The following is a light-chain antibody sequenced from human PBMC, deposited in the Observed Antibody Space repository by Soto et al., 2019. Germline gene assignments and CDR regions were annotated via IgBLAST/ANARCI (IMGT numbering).Light chain of an antibody. CDR1: SSNIGNNF. V-gene: IGLV1-51*02. CDR2: ENN. CDR3: GTWDSSLSAWL. J-gene: IGLJ3*02. Sequence: QSVLTQPPSVSAAPGQKVTISCSGSSSNIGNNFVSWYQQLPGTAPKLLIYENNKRPSGIPDRFSGSKSGTSATLGLTGLQTGDEADYYCGTWDSSLSAWLFGGGTKLTVL.